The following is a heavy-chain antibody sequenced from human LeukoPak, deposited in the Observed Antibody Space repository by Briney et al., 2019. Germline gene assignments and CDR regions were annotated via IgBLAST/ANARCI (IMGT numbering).Heavy chain of an antibody. CDR3: ARDRGAGGQQLVYWYFDL. D-gene: IGHD6-13*01. V-gene: IGHV3-7*01. J-gene: IGHJ2*01. Sequence: GGSLRLPCAASGFTFSDYYMSWMRQAPGKGLEWVANIDQDGSEEFYVDSVKGRFTISRDNSKLYLQMNSLRAEDTAVYYCARDRGAGGQQLVYWYFDLWGRGTLVTVSS. CDR2: IDQDGSEE. CDR1: GFTFSDYY.